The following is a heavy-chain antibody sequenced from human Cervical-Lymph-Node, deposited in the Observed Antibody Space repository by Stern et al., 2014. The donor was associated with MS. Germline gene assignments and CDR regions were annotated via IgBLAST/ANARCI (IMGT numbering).Heavy chain of an antibody. J-gene: IGHJ6*02. V-gene: IGHV4-59*01. Sequence: QVQLQESGPGLVKPSETLSLTCTVSGGSISSYYWRWIRQPPGKGLEWIGYIYYSGSTNYNPSLKSRVTISVDTSKNQFSLKLSSVTAADTAVYYCARSDYYYGMDVWGQGTTVTVSS. CDR2: IYYSGST. CDR3: ARSDYYYGMDV. CDR1: GGSISSYY.